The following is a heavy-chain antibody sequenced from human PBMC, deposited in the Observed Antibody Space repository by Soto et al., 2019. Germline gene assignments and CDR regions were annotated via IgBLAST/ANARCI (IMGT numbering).Heavy chain of an antibody. CDR3: ARGELTGSYAFDI. Sequence: PGGSLRLSCAASGLTVSSNYMSWARQAPGKGLEWVSVIYSGGSTYYADSVKGRFTISRHNSKNTLYLQMNSLRAEDTAVYYCARGELTGSYAFDIWGQGTMVTVSS. CDR1: GLTVSSNY. CDR2: IYSGGST. V-gene: IGHV3-53*04. J-gene: IGHJ3*02. D-gene: IGHD3-9*01.